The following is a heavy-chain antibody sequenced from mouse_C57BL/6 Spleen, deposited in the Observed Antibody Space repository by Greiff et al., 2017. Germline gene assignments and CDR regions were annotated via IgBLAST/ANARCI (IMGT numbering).Heavy chain of an antibody. V-gene: IGHV1-26*01. Sequence: EVQLQQPGPELVKPGASVKISCKASGYTFTDYYMNWVKQSHGKSLEWIGDINPNNGGTSYNQKFKGKATLTVDKSSSTAYMELRSLTSEDSAVYYCARPPMDYWGQGTSVTVSS. J-gene: IGHJ4*01. CDR2: INPNNGGT. CDR3: ARPPMDY. CDR1: GYTFTDYY.